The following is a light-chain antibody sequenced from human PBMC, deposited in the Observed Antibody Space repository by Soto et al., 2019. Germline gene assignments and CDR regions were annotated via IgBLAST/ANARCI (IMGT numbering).Light chain of an antibody. V-gene: IGLV2-14*01. CDR2: EVS. CDR3: SSYINSITFVV. CDR1: SSDVGANNY. Sequence: QSALTQPASVSGSPGQPITISCTGTSSDVGANNYVSWYQHHPGKAPKLLIYEVSNRPSGVSSRFFGSKSGNTASLTISGLQAEDEADYYCSSYINSITFVVFGGGTKVTVL. J-gene: IGLJ2*01.